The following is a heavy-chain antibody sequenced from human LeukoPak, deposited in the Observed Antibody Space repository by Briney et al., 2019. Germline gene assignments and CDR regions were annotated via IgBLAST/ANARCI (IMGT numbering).Heavy chain of an antibody. D-gene: IGHD3-22*01. J-gene: IGHJ4*02. Sequence: SETLSLTCTVSGGSISSGGYYWSWIRQHPGKGLEWIGYIYYSGSIKYNPSLKSRVTMSVDTSKNQFPLKLSSVTAADTAIYYCARENPSGYYNRPIDYWGQGTLVTVSS. CDR3: ARENPSGYYNRPIDY. CDR1: GGSISSGGYY. CDR2: IYYSGSI. V-gene: IGHV4-61*08.